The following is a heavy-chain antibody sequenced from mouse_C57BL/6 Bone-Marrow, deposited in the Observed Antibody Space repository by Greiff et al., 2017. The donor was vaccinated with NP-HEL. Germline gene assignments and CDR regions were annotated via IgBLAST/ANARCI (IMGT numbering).Heavy chain of an antibody. Sequence: QVQLQQPGAELVKPGASVKMSCKASGYTFTSYWITWVKQRPGQGLEWIGDIYPGSGSTNYNEKFKSKATLTVDTSSSTAYMQLSSLTSEDSAVYYCARQVRYYGSRTGYFDVWGTGTTVTVSS. D-gene: IGHD1-1*01. CDR3: ARQVRYYGSRTGYFDV. CDR1: GYTFTSYW. V-gene: IGHV1-55*01. J-gene: IGHJ1*03. CDR2: IYPGSGST.